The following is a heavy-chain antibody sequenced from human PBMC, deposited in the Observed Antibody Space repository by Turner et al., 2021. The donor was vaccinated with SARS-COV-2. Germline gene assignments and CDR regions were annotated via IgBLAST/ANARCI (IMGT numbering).Heavy chain of an antibody. J-gene: IGHJ4*02. D-gene: IGHD1-26*01. CDR1: GFTFSSYG. CDR3: AKGRGTYYLRDFDY. CDR2: ISYDGSNK. Sequence: QVQLVESGGGVVQPGGSLRPSCAASGFTFSSYGMHWVRQAPGKGLEWVAVISYDGSNKYYADSLKGRFTISRDNSKNKLYLKMNSLRAEDTAVYYCAKGRGTYYLRDFDYWGQGTLVTVSS. V-gene: IGHV3-30*18.